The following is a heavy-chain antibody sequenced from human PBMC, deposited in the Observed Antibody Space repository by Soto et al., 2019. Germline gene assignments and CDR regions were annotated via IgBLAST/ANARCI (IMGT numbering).Heavy chain of an antibody. CDR3: ARDFRYSSSWYPEYYYYAMDV. CDR1: GFTFSSYS. J-gene: IGHJ6*02. V-gene: IGHV3-21*01. Sequence: PGGSLRLSCAASGFTFSSYSMNWVRQAPGKRLEWVSSISSSSSYIYYAHSVKGLFTISRDDAKNPQYLQINSLRAVDTAVYYSARDFRYSSSWYPEYYYYAMDVWGQGTTVTVS. D-gene: IGHD6-13*01. CDR2: ISSSSSYI.